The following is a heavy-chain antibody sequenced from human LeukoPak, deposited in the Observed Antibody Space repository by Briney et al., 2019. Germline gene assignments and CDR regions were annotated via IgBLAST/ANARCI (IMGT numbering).Heavy chain of an antibody. J-gene: IGHJ4*02. CDR3: ARAGICSSTSCPSDY. CDR2: ISSSGSTI. D-gene: IGHD2-2*01. Sequence: GGSLRLSCAASGFTFSSYSMNWVRQAPGKGLEWVSYISSSGSTIYYADSVKGRFTISRDNAKNSLYLQTNSLRAEDTAVYYCARAGICSSTSCPSDYWGQGTLVTVSS. V-gene: IGHV3-48*04. CDR1: GFTFSSYS.